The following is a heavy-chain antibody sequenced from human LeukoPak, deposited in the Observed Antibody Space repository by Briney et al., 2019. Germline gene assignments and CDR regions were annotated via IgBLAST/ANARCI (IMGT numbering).Heavy chain of an antibody. V-gene: IGHV4-59*01. Sequence: PSETLSLTCTVSGGSISSYYWSWIRQPPGKGLEWIGYIYYSGSTNYNPSLKSRVTISVDTSKNQFSLKLSSVTAADTAVYYCARDHGDGGYYYDSSGGFDIWGQGTMVTVSS. D-gene: IGHD3-22*01. J-gene: IGHJ3*02. CDR1: GGSISSYY. CDR2: IYYSGST. CDR3: ARDHGDGGYYYDSSGGFDI.